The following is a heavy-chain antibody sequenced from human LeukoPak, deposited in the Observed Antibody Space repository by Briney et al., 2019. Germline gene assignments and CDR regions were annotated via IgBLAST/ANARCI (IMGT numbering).Heavy chain of an antibody. V-gene: IGHV1-18*01. Sequence: ASVKVSCKASGYTFTSYGISWVRQAPGQGLEWMGWISAYNGNTNYAQKLQGRVTMTTDTSTSTAYMELRSLRSDDTAVYYCGREFGWRAYYGSGRAAFNIWGQGKMVTVSS. CDR3: GREFGWRAYYGSGRAAFNI. CDR1: GYTFTSYG. J-gene: IGHJ3*02. CDR2: ISAYNGNT. D-gene: IGHD3-10*01.